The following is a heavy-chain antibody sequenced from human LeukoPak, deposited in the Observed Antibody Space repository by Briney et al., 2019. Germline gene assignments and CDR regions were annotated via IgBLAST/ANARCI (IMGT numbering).Heavy chain of an antibody. CDR1: GGSISSSSYY. CDR3: ARQESYQYNWFDP. V-gene: IGHV4-39*01. J-gene: IGHJ5*02. D-gene: IGHD2-2*01. CDR2: IYYSGST. Sequence: SETLSLTCTVSGGSISSSSYYWGWIRQPPGKGLEWLGSIYYSGSTYYNPSLKSRVTISVDTSKNQFSLKLSSVTAADTAVYYCARQESYQYNWFDPWGQGTLVTVSS.